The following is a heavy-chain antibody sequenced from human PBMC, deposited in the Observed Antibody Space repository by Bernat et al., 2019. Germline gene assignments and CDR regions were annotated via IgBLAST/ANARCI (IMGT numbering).Heavy chain of an antibody. J-gene: IGHJ5*02. V-gene: IGHV3-33*01. CDR3: ARESSDVDTAMDNLLDSMGFDP. Sequence: QVQLVESGGGVVPPGRSLRLSCAASGFTFRRSGMHWVRQAPGKGLEWVAVIWYDGSNKYYADSVKGRFTLSRDTSKNTLYLQMNSRRAEDTAVYYCARESSDVDTAMDNLLDSMGFDPWGQGTLVTVSS. CDR2: IWYDGSNK. CDR1: GFTFRRSG. D-gene: IGHD5-18*01.